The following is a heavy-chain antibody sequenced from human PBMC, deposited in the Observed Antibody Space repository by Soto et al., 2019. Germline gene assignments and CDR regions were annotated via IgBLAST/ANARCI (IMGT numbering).Heavy chain of an antibody. CDR1: GGTFSSYA. D-gene: IGHD6-13*01. Sequence: GASVKVSCKASGGTFSSYAISWVRQAPGQGLEWMGGIIPIFGTANYAQKFQGRVTITADESTSTAYMELSSLRSEDTAVYYCARDAGTYSSSWEGHYYYYYGMDVWGQGTTVTVSS. J-gene: IGHJ6*02. V-gene: IGHV1-69*13. CDR3: ARDAGTYSSSWEGHYYYYYGMDV. CDR2: IIPIFGTA.